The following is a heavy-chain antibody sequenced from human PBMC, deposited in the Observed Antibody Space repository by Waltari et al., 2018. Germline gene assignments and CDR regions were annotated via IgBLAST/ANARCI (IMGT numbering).Heavy chain of an antibody. J-gene: IGHJ4*02. D-gene: IGHD2-15*01. V-gene: IGHV4-4*02. Sequence: QLQESGPGLVKPSGTLSPSCAVSGDSVPSANWWSWVRQSPQRGLEWIGQVLSTGKTNYSPSFASRVTMSLDASNNQFSLKVTSATAADTAVYYCARDRGRGLYLDVWGPGTLVTVSP. CDR3: ARDRGRGLYLDV. CDR2: VLSTGKT. CDR1: GDSVPSANW.